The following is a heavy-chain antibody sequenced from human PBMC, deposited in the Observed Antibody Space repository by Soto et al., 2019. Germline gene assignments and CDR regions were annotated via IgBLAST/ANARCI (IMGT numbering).Heavy chain of an antibody. Sequence: VQLLESGGGLVQPGGSLRLSCAASGFTFSSYAMSWVRQAPGKGLEWVSAISGSGGSTYYADSVKGRFTISRDNSKNTLYLQMNSLRAEDTAVYYCAKGDGGLRYFDWLGTDAFDIWGQGTMVTVSS. J-gene: IGHJ3*02. CDR2: ISGSGGST. D-gene: IGHD3-9*01. CDR1: GFTFSSYA. V-gene: IGHV3-23*01. CDR3: AKGDGGLRYFDWLGTDAFDI.